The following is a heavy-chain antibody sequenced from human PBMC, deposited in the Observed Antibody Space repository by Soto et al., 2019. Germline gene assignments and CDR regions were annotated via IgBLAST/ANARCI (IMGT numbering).Heavy chain of an antibody. J-gene: IGHJ4*02. CDR2: ISWNSASI. D-gene: IGHD5-18*01. CDR1: GFTFDDYA. CDR3: GKDLTTMVSMCDY. V-gene: IGHV3-9*01. Sequence: DVQLVESGGALVQPGRSLRLSCAASGFTFDDYAMHWVRQAPGKGPEWVSGISWNSASIGYADSVKGRFTISRDNAKKSLYLQMNSLRPEDTAVYFCGKDLTTMVSMCDYWGQGTQVTVSS.